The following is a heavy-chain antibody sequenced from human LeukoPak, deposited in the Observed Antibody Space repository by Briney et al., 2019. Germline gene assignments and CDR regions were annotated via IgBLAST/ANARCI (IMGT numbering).Heavy chain of an antibody. CDR1: GYTFTSYW. V-gene: IGHV5-51*01. D-gene: IGHD3-10*01. Sequence: GESLTICCKTSGYTFTSYWIGWVRQTPGEGLECMGGIFPRDSDVRYSPSFQGPVTISADKSTNTSYLQWGTLKAADSAMYYCVRSLPGTLLRGDGMDVWGPGTTVTVS. CDR2: IFPRDSDV. CDR3: VRSLPGTLLRGDGMDV. J-gene: IGHJ6*02.